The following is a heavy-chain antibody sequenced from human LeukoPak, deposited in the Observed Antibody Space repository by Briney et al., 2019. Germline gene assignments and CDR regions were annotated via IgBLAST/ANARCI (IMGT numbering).Heavy chain of an antibody. D-gene: IGHD5-24*01. Sequence: SETLSLTCTVSGYSISSRSYWGWIRQPPGKGLEWIASIYQSGTTYYHPSLKSRVTISVDTSKNQFSLNLSSVTAADTAVYYCARWAGGDGYNVHFDYWGQGTLVTVSS. CDR3: ARWAGGDGYNVHFDY. CDR1: GYSISSRSY. V-gene: IGHV4-38-2*02. J-gene: IGHJ4*02. CDR2: IYQSGTT.